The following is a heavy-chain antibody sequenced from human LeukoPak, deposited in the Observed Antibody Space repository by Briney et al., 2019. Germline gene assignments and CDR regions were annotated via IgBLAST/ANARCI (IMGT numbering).Heavy chain of an antibody. D-gene: IGHD7-27*01. CDR1: GGTFSSYA. CDR2: IIPIFGTA. V-gene: IGHV1-69*05. Sequence: VASVKVSCKASGGTFSSYAISWVRQAPGQGLEWMGGIIPIFGTANYAQKFQGRVTITTDESTSTAYMELSSLRSEDTAVYYCARGELGLIFDYWGQGTLVTVSS. CDR3: ARGELGLIFDY. J-gene: IGHJ4*02.